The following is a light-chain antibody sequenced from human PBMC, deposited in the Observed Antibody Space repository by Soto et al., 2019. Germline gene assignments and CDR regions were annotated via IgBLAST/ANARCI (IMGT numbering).Light chain of an antibody. J-gene: IGLJ1*01. V-gene: IGLV2-14*01. CDR1: SSDVGGYSS. CDR3: SSYTSSSLYV. CDR2: DVT. Sequence: QSALTQPASVSGSPGQSITISCTATSSDVGGYSSVSWYQQHPGKAPKLMIYDVTNRPSGVSNRFSGSKSGNTASLTISGLQAEDEADYHCSSYTSSSLYVFGTGTKLTVL.